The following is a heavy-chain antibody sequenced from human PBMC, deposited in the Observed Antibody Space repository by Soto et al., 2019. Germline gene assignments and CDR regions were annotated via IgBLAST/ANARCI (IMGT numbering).Heavy chain of an antibody. CDR1: GFTFSSYA. J-gene: IGHJ6*02. V-gene: IGHV3-30-3*01. Sequence: QVQLVESGGGVVQPGRPLRLSCAASGFTFSSYAMHWVRQAPGKGLEWVAVISYDGSNKYYADSVKGRFTISRDNSKNTLYLQMNSLRAEDTAVYYCARGGSGWYKDGMDVWGQGTTVTVSS. D-gene: IGHD6-19*01. CDR3: ARGGSGWYKDGMDV. CDR2: ISYDGSNK.